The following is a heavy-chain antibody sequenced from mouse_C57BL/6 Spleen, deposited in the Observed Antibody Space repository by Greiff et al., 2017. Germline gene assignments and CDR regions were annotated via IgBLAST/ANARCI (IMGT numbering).Heavy chain of an antibody. V-gene: IGHV1-80*01. Sequence: VQLQQSGAELVKPGASVKISCKASGYAFSSYWMNWVKQRPGKGLEWIGQIYPGDGDTNYNGKFKGKATLTADKSSSTAYMQLSCLTSEDSAVYFCARGLYCSSYFDYWGQGTTRTVSS. CDR2: IYPGDGDT. CDR3: ARGLYCSSYFDY. D-gene: IGHD1-1*01. CDR1: GYAFSSYW. J-gene: IGHJ2*01.